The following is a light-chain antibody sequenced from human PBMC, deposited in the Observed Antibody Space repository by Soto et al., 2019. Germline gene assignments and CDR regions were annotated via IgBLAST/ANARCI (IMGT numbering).Light chain of an antibody. CDR1: QGISSY. CDR3: QQYYSYPWT. J-gene: IGKJ1*01. V-gene: IGKV1-8*01. Sequence: AIRMTQSPSSFSASTGDRVTITCRASQGISSYLAWYQQKPGKAPKLLFYAASTLQSGVPSMFSGCGSRTDFTLTISCLQSEDFATYYCQQYYSYPWTFGQGTKVEIK. CDR2: AAS.